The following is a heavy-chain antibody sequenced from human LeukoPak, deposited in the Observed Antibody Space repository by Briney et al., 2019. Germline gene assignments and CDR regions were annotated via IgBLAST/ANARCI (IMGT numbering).Heavy chain of an antibody. D-gene: IGHD4-23*01. CDR2: IYPGDSDT. V-gene: IGHV5-51*01. CDR3: ARHQGYGSNSVFDY. Sequence: PGESLKISCKGSGYSFTSYWIAWVRQMPGKALECMGIIYPGDSDTRYSPSFQGQVTISADRSISTAYLQWTSLKASDTAMYYCARHQGYGSNSVFDYWGQGTLVTVSS. CDR1: GYSFTSYW. J-gene: IGHJ4*02.